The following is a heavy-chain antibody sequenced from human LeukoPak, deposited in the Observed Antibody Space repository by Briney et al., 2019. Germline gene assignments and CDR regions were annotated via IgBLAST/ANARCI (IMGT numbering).Heavy chain of an antibody. CDR2: IYYSGNT. CDR1: GGSISSYY. Sequence: PSETLSLTCTVSGGSISSYYWSWIRQPPGKGLEWIGYIYYSGNTKYNPSLKSRVTISEDTSKNQFSLKLSSVTAADTAVYYCARSRPSGTIFGRYNWFDPWGQGTLVTVSS. J-gene: IGHJ5*02. V-gene: IGHV4-59*12. D-gene: IGHD3-3*01. CDR3: ARSRPSGTIFGRYNWFDP.